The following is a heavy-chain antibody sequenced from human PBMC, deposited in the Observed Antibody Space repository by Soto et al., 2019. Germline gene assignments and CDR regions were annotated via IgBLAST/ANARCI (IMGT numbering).Heavy chain of an antibody. V-gene: IGHV3-23*01. J-gene: IGHJ5*02. CDR3: AKADQRGYSYGFLDP. D-gene: IGHD5-18*01. CDR1: GFTLSSYA. CDR2: ISGSGGST. Sequence: PGGSLRLSCAASGFTLSSYAMSWVRQAPGKGLEWVSAISGSGGSTYYADSVKGRFTISRDNSKNTLYLQMNSLRAEDTAVYYCAKADQRGYSYGFLDPWGQGTLVTVSS.